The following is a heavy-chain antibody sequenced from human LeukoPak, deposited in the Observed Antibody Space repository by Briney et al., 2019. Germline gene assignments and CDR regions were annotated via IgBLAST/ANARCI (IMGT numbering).Heavy chain of an antibody. CDR2: ISAYNGNT. D-gene: IGHD3-9*01. CDR1: GYTFTSYG. Sequence: ASVKASCKASGYTFTSYGISWVRQAPGQGLEWMGWISAYNGNTNYAQKLQGRVTMTTDTSTSTAYMELRSLRSDDTAVYYCASAYYDILTGYYPGDDYWGQGTLVTVSS. CDR3: ASAYYDILTGYYPGDDY. J-gene: IGHJ4*02. V-gene: IGHV1-18*01.